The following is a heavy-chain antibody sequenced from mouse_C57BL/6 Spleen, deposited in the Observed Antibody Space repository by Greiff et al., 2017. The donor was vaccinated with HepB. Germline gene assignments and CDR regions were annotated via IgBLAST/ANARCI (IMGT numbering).Heavy chain of an antibody. CDR3: ARSGITTVPDY. J-gene: IGHJ2*01. CDR2: IDPSDSYT. CDR1: GYTFTSYW. D-gene: IGHD1-1*01. Sequence: QPGAELVMPGASVKLSCKASGYTFTSYWMHWVKQRPGQGLEWIGEIDPSDSYTNYNQKFKGKSTLTVDKSSSTAYMQLSSLTSEDSAVYYCARSGITTVPDYWGQGTTLTVSS. V-gene: IGHV1-69*01.